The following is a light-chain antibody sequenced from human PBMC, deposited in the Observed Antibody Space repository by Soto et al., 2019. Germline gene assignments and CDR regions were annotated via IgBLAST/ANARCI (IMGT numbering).Light chain of an antibody. Sequence: QSPGTLSLTQREKITLSGRASQTVSSSYLAWYQQKPGQAPRLLIYGASTRAAGIPARFSGSGSGTGFSLTIGVLESVVFAVYYCWESVSSPWTFGQGTKVDIK. V-gene: IGKV3-20*01. CDR2: GAS. J-gene: IGKJ1*01. CDR3: WESVSSPWT. CDR1: QTVSSSY.